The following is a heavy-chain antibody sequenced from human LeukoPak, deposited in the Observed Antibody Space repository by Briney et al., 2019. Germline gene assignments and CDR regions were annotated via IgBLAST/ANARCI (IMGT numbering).Heavy chain of an antibody. CDR1: GGTFSNYA. J-gene: IGHJ3*02. CDR3: ARRSVLNAFDI. Sequence: GASVKVSCKASGGTFSNYAINWVRQAPGQGLEWMGWISAYNGNTNYAQRLQGRVTMTTDTSTSTAYMELRSLRSDDTAVYYCARRSVLNAFDIWGQGTMVTVSS. D-gene: IGHD3-3*01. V-gene: IGHV1-18*01. CDR2: ISAYNGNT.